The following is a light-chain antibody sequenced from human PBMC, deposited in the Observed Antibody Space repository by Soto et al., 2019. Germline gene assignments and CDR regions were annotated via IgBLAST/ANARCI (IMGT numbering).Light chain of an antibody. CDR2: EVS. Sequence: QSALTQPPSASGSPGQSVTISCTGTSSDVGGYNYVSWYQQHPGKAPKLMISEVSKRPSGVPDRFSSSKSGNTASLTVSGLQADEEADYYCSSFAGNSNLVFGGGTKLTVL. J-gene: IGLJ2*01. CDR3: SSFAGNSNLV. V-gene: IGLV2-8*01. CDR1: SSDVGGYNY.